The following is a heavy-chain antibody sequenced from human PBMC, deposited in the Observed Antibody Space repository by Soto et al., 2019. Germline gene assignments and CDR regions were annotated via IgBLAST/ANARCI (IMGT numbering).Heavy chain of an antibody. J-gene: IGHJ6*02. CDR2: IIPIFGTA. D-gene: IGHD2-2*01. Sequence: SVKVSCKASGCTFSSYAISWVRQAPGQGLEWMGGIIPIFGTANYAQKFQGRVTITADKSTSTAYMELSSLRSEDTAVYYCAREVPYCSSTSCYGPNYYYYYGMDVWGQGTTVTVSS. CDR1: GCTFSSYA. CDR3: AREVPYCSSTSCYGPNYYYYYGMDV. V-gene: IGHV1-69*06.